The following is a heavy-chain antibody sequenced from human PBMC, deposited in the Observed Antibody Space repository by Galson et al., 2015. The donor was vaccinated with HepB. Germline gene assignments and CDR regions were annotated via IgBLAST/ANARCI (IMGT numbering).Heavy chain of an antibody. Sequence: SLRLSCAASGFTFRSYAMTWVRQAPGKGLEWVSAISGSGGSTYYADSVKGRVTISRDNSKNTLYLQMDSLRAEDTAVYYCASNLPYTSSWYVGYFHYWGQGTLVTVSS. CDR1: GFTFRSYA. CDR3: ASNLPYTSSWYVGYFHY. J-gene: IGHJ4*02. D-gene: IGHD6-13*01. CDR2: ISGSGGST. V-gene: IGHV3-23*01.